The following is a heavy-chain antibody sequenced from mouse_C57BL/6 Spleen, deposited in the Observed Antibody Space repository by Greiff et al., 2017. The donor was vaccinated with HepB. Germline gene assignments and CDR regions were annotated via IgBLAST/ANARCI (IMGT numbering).Heavy chain of an antibody. J-gene: IGHJ4*01. CDR2: INPNNGGT. CDR1: GYTFTDYY. D-gene: IGHD2-1*01. CDR3: ARGAIYYGLGAMDY. V-gene: IGHV1-26*01. Sequence: VQLQQSGPELVKPGASVKISCKASGYTFTDYYMNWVKQSHGKSLEWIGDINPNNGGTSYNQKFKGKATLTVDKSSSTAYMELRSLTSEDSAVYYCARGAIYYGLGAMDYWGQGTSVTVSS.